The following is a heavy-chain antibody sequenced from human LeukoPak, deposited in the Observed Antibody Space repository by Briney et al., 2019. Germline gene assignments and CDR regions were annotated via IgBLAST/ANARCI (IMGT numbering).Heavy chain of an antibody. D-gene: IGHD3-22*01. V-gene: IGHV3-30*02. Sequence: GGSLRLSCAASGFTFSSYGMHWVRQAPGKGLEWVAFIRYDGSNKYYADSVEGRFTISRDNSKNTLYLQMNSLRAEDTAVYYCAKDMTYYYDSSGYTFDYWGQGTLVTVSS. CDR2: IRYDGSNK. CDR3: AKDMTYYYDSSGYTFDY. J-gene: IGHJ4*02. CDR1: GFTFSSYG.